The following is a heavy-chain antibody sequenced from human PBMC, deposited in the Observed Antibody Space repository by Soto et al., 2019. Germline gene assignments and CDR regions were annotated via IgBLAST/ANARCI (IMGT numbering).Heavy chain of an antibody. CDR1: GGSISSSSYY. Sequence: SETLSLTCTVSGGSISSSSYYWGWIRQPPGKGLEWIGSIYYSGSTYYNPSLKSRVTISVDTSKNQFSLKLSSVTAADTAVYYCARLSDGYVLRFDYWGQGTLVTVSS. CDR3: ARLSDGYVLRFDY. D-gene: IGHD5-12*01. V-gene: IGHV4-39*01. CDR2: IYYSGST. J-gene: IGHJ4*02.